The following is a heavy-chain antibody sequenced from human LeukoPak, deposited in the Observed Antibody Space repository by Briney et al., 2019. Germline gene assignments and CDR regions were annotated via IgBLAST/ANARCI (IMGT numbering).Heavy chain of an antibody. CDR1: GVSMSSNNW. J-gene: IGHJ4*02. CDR3: ARHEGFSQKD. V-gene: IGHV4-4*02. Sequence: SETLSLTCAVAGVSMSSNNWWSWVRQPPGKGLEWIGEIHESGSTNYNPSLKSRVTISVDKSKDQFSLKLSSVTAADTAVYYCARHEGFSQKDWGQGTQVTVS. CDR2: IHESGST.